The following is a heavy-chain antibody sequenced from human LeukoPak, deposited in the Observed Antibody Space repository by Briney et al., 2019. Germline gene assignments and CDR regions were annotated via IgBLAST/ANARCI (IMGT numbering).Heavy chain of an antibody. J-gene: IGHJ4*02. D-gene: IGHD6-13*01. Sequence: PSETLSLTCTVSGGSISSGSYYWGWIRQPPGKGLEWIGSIYYSGSTYYNPSLKSRVTISVDTSKNQFSLKLSSVTAADTAVYYCARESGIAAAGIFYYWGQGTLVTVSS. CDR3: ARESGIAAAGIFYY. CDR1: GGSISSGSYY. CDR2: IYYSGST. V-gene: IGHV4-39*07.